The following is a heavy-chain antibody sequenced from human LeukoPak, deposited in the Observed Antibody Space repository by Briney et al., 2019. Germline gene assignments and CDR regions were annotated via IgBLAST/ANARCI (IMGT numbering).Heavy chain of an antibody. J-gene: IGHJ4*02. CDR1: GFTFDDYA. CDR2: ISWSSATV. Sequence: GGSLRLSCAASGFTFDDYAMHWVRQAPGKGLEWVSGISWSSATVGYADSVKGRFTISRDNAKNSLYLQMNSLYYCAKDLGGGYCGGTICYQGTDYWGQGTLVTVSS. D-gene: IGHD2-15*01. V-gene: IGHV3-9*01. CDR3: YCGGTICYQGTDY.